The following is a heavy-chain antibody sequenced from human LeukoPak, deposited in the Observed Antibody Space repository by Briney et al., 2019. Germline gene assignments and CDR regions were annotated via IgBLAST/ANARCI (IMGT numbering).Heavy chain of an antibody. V-gene: IGHV4-4*07. Sequence: SETLSLTCTVSGGSISSYYWSWIRQPAGKGLEWLGRIYTSGSNNYNPSLKSRVTMSVDTSKNQFSLKLGSVTAADTAVYYCARERYYYDSSGYYYVLDYWGQGTLVTVSS. CDR1: GGSISSYY. CDR2: IYTSGSN. J-gene: IGHJ4*02. CDR3: ARERYYYDSSGYYYVLDY. D-gene: IGHD3-22*01.